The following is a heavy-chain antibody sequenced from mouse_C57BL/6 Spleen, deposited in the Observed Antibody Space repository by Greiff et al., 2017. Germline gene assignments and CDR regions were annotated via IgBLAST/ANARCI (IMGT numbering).Heavy chain of an antibody. CDR3: ASSAIDYDPFYAMDY. Sequence: EVKLMESGPGLAKPSQTLSLTCSVTGYSITSDYWNWIRKFPGNKLEYMGYISYSGSTYYNPSLKSRISITRDTSKNQYYLQLNSVTTEDTATYYGASSAIDYDPFYAMDYWGQGTSVTVSS. D-gene: IGHD2-4*01. V-gene: IGHV3-8*01. CDR1: GYSITSDY. J-gene: IGHJ4*01. CDR2: ISYSGST.